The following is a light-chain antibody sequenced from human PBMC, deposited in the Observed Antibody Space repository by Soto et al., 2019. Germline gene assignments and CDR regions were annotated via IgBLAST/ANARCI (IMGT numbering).Light chain of an antibody. CDR1: QSISNW. CDR2: HAS. J-gene: IGKJ5*01. Sequence: DIQMTQSPSTLPASVGDRVTITCRASQSISNWLAWYQQNPGTAPTVLIYHASNLQSGVPSRFSGSGSGTEFTLTISSLEPEDFAVYYCQQCDNWPPITFGQGTRLEIK. CDR3: QQCDNWPPIT. V-gene: IGKV1-5*01.